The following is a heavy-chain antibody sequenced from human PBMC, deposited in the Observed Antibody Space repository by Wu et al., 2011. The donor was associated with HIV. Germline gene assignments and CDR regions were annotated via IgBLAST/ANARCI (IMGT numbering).Heavy chain of an antibody. V-gene: IGHV1-69*14. D-gene: IGHD1-26*01. CDR3: ARGTIVGATGDYYYGMDV. CDR2: IIPIFGTA. Sequence: QVQLVQSGAGVKKPGSXVKVSCKASGGTFSSYAISWVRQAPGQGLEWMGRIIPIFGTANYAQKFQGRVTITADKSTSTAYMELSSLRSEDTAVYYCARGTIVGATGDYYYGMDVWGQGTTVTVSS. J-gene: IGHJ6*02. CDR1: GGTFSSYA.